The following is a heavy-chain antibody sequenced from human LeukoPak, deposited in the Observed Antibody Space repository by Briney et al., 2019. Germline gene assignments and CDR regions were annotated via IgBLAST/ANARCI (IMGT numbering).Heavy chain of an antibody. J-gene: IGHJ6*02. V-gene: IGHV4-59*08. CDR2: IYYSGST. Sequence: SETLSLTCTVSGGSISNNYWSWIRQPPGKGLEWIGYIYYSGSTNYNPSLKSRITISVDTSKNQFSLKLSSVTAADTAVYYCARAIVASNYYGMDVWGQGTMVTVSS. CDR3: ARAIVASNYYGMDV. CDR1: GGSISNNY. D-gene: IGHD5-12*01.